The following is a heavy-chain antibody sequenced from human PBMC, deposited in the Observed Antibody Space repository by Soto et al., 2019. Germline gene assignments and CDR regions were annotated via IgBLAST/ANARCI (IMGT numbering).Heavy chain of an antibody. D-gene: IGHD6-25*01. J-gene: IGHJ3*02. Sequence: PSETLSLTCTVSGGSISSYYWSWIRQPPGKGLEWIGYIYYSGSTNYNPSLKSRVTISVDTSKNQFSLKLSSVTAADTAVYYCAREMAAGAFDIWGQGKMVTVSS. CDR2: IYYSGST. CDR3: AREMAAGAFDI. CDR1: GGSISSYY. V-gene: IGHV4-59*01.